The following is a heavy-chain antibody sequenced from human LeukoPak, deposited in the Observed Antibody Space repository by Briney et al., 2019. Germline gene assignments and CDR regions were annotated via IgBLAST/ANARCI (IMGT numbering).Heavy chain of an antibody. CDR2: ISYDGSNK. J-gene: IGHJ2*01. V-gene: IGHV3-30-3*01. CDR3: ARDLGAVGRDWYFDL. Sequence: GGSLRLSCAASGFTFSSYAMHWVRQAPGKGLEWVAVISYDGSNKYYADSVKGRFTISRDNAKNSLYLQMNTLRAEDTAVYYCARDLGAVGRDWYFDLWGRGTLVTVSS. D-gene: IGHD1-26*01. CDR1: GFTFSSYA.